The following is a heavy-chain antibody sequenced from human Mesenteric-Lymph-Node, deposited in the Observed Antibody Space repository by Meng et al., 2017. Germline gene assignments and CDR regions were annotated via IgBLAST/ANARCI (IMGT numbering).Heavy chain of an antibody. J-gene: IGHJ4*02. CDR1: GFTFTKYA. V-gene: IGHV3-23*01. Sequence: GGSLRLSCIASGFTFTKYAMIWVRQAPGKGLEWVSVISASGGNTYYADSVKGRLTISRDNSKNTVYLQLSSLRAEDTAVYYCAKDLNDYIWGNYLYLGIDSWGQGTLVTVSS. D-gene: IGHD3-16*02. CDR3: AKDLNDYIWGNYLYLGIDS. CDR2: ISASGGNT.